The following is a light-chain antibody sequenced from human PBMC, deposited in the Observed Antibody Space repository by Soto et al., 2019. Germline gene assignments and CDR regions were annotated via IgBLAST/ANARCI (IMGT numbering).Light chain of an antibody. J-gene: IGKJ1*01. V-gene: IGKV3-15*01. CDR3: QQYNNWPPWT. CDR1: QSINAW. Sequence: MTQSPSTLSASVGDRVTITCRASQSINAWLAWYQQKPGQAPRLLIYGASTRATGIPARFSGSGSGTEFTLTISSLQSEDFAVYYCQQYNNWPPWTFGQGTKVEMK. CDR2: GAS.